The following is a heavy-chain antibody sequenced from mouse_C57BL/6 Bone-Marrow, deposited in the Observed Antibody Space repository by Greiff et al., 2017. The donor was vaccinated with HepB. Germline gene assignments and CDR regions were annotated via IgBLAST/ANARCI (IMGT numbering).Heavy chain of an antibody. D-gene: IGHD5-1-1*01. V-gene: IGHV1-63*01. CDR3: AREEDTKTNCYFDV. Sequence: VQLQQSGAELVRPGPSVKMSCKASGYTFTNYWIGWAKQRPGHGLEWIGDIYPGGGYTNYNEKLKGKATLTADKSSSTAYMQFSSLTSEDSAIYYCAREEDTKTNCYFDVWGTGTTVTVSS. J-gene: IGHJ1*03. CDR1: GYTFTNYW. CDR2: IYPGGGYT.